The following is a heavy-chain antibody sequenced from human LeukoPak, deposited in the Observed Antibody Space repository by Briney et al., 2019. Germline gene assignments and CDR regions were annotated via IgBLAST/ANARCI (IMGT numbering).Heavy chain of an antibody. CDR3: AKDLSSWLPGVFDY. Sequence: GGSLRLPCAASGFPFSSYSMSWVRQAPGKGLERVSGIVGTTGATYYADSVKGRFTISRDKSKNTLYLEMNSLRAEDTAVYYCAKDLSSWLPGVFDYWGQGTLVTVSS. D-gene: IGHD6-13*01. CDR1: GFPFSSYS. V-gene: IGHV3-23*01. J-gene: IGHJ4*02. CDR2: IVGTTGAT.